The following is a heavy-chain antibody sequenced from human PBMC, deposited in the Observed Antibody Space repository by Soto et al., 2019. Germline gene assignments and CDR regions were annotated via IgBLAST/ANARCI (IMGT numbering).Heavy chain of an antibody. V-gene: IGHV3-48*02. J-gene: IGHJ4*02. D-gene: IGHD3-9*01. CDR1: GFTFSSYS. Sequence: VGSLRLSCAASGFTFSSYSMNWVRQAPGKGLEWVSYISSSSSTIYYADSVKGRFTISRDNAKNSLYLQMNSLRDEDTAVYYCARESSSYYDILTGYFGFRYYFDYWGQGTLVTVSS. CDR3: ARESSSYYDILTGYFGFRYYFDY. CDR2: ISSSSSTI.